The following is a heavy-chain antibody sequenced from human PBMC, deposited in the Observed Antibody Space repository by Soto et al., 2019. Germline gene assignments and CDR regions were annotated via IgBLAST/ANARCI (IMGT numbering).Heavy chain of an antibody. CDR1: GFTFSSYS. D-gene: IGHD2-2*02. J-gene: IGHJ6*02. CDR2: ISSSSSYI. V-gene: IGHV3-21*01. CDR3: ARELGYCSSTSCYMGYYYYGMDV. Sequence: GGSLRLSCAASGFTFSSYSMNWVRQAPGKGLEWVSSISSSSSYIYYADSVKGRFTISRDNAKNSLYLQMNSLRAEDTAVYYCARELGYCSSTSCYMGYYYYGMDVWGQGTTVTVSS.